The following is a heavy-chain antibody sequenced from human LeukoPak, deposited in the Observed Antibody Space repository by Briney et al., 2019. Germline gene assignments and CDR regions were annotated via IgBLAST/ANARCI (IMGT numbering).Heavy chain of an antibody. CDR3: ARSDGNQLPPRY. CDR2: IYPDDSDT. J-gene: IGHJ4*02. CDR1: GYTFTSQW. Sequence: GESLKISCKVSGYTFTSQWLGWVRQMPGKGLEWMGIIYPDDSDTKYSPSFQGQVTISVDKSTDTAYLQWSSLKASDSAIYYCARSDGNQLPPRYWGQGTLVTVSS. D-gene: IGHD2-2*01. V-gene: IGHV5-51*01.